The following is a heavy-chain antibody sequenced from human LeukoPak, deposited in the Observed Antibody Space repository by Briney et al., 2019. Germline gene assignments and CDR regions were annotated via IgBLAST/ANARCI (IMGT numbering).Heavy chain of an antibody. CDR3: ASTSVVTPEFWFDP. Sequence: SETLSLTCTVSGYSISSGYYWGWIRQPPGKGLEWIGSIYHSGSTYYNPSLKSRVTISVDTSKNQFSLKLSSVTAADTAVYYCASTSVVTPEFWFDPWGQGTLVTVSS. CDR2: IYHSGST. J-gene: IGHJ5*02. CDR1: GYSISSGYY. V-gene: IGHV4-38-2*02. D-gene: IGHD4-23*01.